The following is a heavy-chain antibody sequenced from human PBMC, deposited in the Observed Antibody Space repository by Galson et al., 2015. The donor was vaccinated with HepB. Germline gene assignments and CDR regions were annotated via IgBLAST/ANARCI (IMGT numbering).Heavy chain of an antibody. CDR3: ARAYPSNPYYDFWSGYNWFDP. Sequence: SVKVSCKASGYTFTSYAMHWVRQAPGQRLEWMGWINAGNGNTKYSQKFQGRVTITRDTSASTAYMELSSLRSEDTAVYYCARAYPSNPYYDFWSGYNWFDPWGQGTLVTVSS. D-gene: IGHD3-3*01. J-gene: IGHJ5*02. CDR2: INAGNGNT. V-gene: IGHV1-3*01. CDR1: GYTFTSYA.